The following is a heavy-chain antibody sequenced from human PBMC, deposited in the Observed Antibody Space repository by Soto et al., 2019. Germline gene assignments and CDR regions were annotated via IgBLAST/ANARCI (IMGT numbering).Heavy chain of an antibody. Sequence: PSETLSLTCTVSGGSISSYYWSWIRQPPGKGLEWIGYIYYSGSTNYNPSLKSRVTISVDTSKNQFSLKLSSVTAADTAVYYCARLFGGYYDSSGYLDAFDIWGQGTTVTVSS. V-gene: IGHV4-59*01. CDR1: GGSISSYY. D-gene: IGHD3-22*01. CDR2: IYYSGST. J-gene: IGHJ3*02. CDR3: ARLFGGYYDSSGYLDAFDI.